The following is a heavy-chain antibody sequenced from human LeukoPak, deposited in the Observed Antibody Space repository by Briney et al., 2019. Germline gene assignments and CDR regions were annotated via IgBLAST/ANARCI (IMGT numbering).Heavy chain of an antibody. V-gene: IGHV1-2*06. CDR3: AGEDNSSGYRPFDI. CDR1: GYTFTSYY. D-gene: IGHD3-22*01. Sequence: ASVKVSCKASGYTFTSYYMHWVRQAPGQGLEWMGRINPNNGGTNYAQKFRGRVTMTRDMSMSAAYMELSRLRSVDTAVYYCAGEDNSSGYRPFDIWGQGTMVTVPS. J-gene: IGHJ3*02. CDR2: INPNNGGT.